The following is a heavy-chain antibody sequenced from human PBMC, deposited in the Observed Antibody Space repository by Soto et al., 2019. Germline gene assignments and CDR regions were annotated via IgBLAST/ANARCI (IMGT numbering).Heavy chain of an antibody. D-gene: IGHD1-26*01. V-gene: IGHV4-34*10. Sequence: SQSRSLTCGVDAGSLRNYYCICARQTPGKGLQWIGEVNYSGEATYTRSLQSRVTFSLDTSNSHCYLNINSLPAAATALYFCTPGERFPKYWFDPWGQGPQVTVSS. CDR3: TPGERFPKYWFDP. J-gene: IGHJ5*02. CDR1: AGSLRNYY. CDR2: VNYSGEA.